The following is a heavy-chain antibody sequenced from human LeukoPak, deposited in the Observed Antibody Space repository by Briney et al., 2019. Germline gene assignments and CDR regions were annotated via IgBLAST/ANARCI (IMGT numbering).Heavy chain of an antibody. CDR1: VFTFSSAW. D-gene: IGHD5-24*01. J-gene: IGHJ4*02. Sequence: HPGGSLRLSCAASVFTFSSAWMGWVRQAPGKGLEWVGRIKSKANGGTTDYAAPVDGRFTISRDDSKTTLYLQMDSLRAEDTAVYYCARGEDGYIDYWGQGTLVTVSS. CDR2: IKSKANGGTT. CDR3: ARGEDGYIDY. V-gene: IGHV3-15*08.